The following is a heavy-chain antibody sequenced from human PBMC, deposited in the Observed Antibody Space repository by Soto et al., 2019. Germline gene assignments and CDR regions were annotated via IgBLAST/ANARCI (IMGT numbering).Heavy chain of an antibody. D-gene: IGHD1-1*01. CDR3: AKNMATLDY. Sequence: SLRLSCVASGFTFSSYGMNWVRQAPGKGLEWVANIKQDGSEKHYVDSVKGRFSISRDNAKNSLYLQMNTLRAEDTAVYYCAKNMATLDYWGQGTLVTVSS. CDR2: IKQDGSEK. CDR1: GFTFSSYG. J-gene: IGHJ4*02. V-gene: IGHV3-7*01.